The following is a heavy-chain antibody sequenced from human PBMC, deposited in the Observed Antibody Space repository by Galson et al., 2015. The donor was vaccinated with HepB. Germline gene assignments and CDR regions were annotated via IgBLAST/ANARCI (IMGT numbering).Heavy chain of an antibody. CDR1: GYTFTSYG. V-gene: IGHV1-18*01. Sequence: SVKVSCKASGYTFTSYGISWVRQAPGQGLEWMGWISAYNGNTNYAQKLQGRVTMTTDTSTSTAYMELRSLRSDDTAVYYCARAITIFGVVTGVDYWGQGTLVTVSS. J-gene: IGHJ4*02. CDR2: ISAYNGNT. D-gene: IGHD3-3*01. CDR3: ARAITIFGVVTGVDY.